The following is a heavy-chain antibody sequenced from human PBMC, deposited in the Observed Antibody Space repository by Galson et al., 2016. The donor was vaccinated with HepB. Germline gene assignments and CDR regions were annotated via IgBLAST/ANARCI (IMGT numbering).Heavy chain of an antibody. Sequence: SLRLSCAASGFTLSSCAMSWVRQGPGRGLEWVSAISGSGSRTFYADSLTGRFTISKDNSKNTLYLHMNSLSAEDTAVYYCVKEERVMGAIHYFDYWGQGTLVTVSS. J-gene: IGHJ4*02. CDR1: GFTLSSCA. V-gene: IGHV3-23*01. CDR3: VKEERVMGAIHYFDY. CDR2: ISGSGSRT. D-gene: IGHD1-26*01.